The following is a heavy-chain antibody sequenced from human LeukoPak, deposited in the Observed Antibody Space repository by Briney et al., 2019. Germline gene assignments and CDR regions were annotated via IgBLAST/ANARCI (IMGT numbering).Heavy chain of an antibody. V-gene: IGHV3-21*01. Sequence: GGSLRLSCAASGFTFSSYTMNWVRQAPGKGLEWVSSISRSSSHIYYADSVKGRFTISRDNARNSLYLQMNSLRAEDTAVYYCVTYYYGSGSYYSFDFWGQGTLVTVSS. CDR1: GFTFSSYT. D-gene: IGHD3-10*01. J-gene: IGHJ4*02. CDR2: ISRSSSHI. CDR3: VTYYYGSGSYYSFDF.